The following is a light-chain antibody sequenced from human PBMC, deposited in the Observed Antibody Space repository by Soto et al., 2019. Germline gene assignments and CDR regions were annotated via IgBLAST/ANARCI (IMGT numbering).Light chain of an antibody. J-gene: IGKJ5*01. CDR2: AAS. Sequence: DIQMTQSPSSLSASVGDRVTITCRASESISRHLNWYQQKPGKAPKLLIYAASSLQNGVPSRFRGGGSGTDFTLTTSNLHPEDFATYYCQQSYTTLSITFGQGTRLEIK. CDR3: QQSYTTLSIT. CDR1: ESISRH. V-gene: IGKV1-39*01.